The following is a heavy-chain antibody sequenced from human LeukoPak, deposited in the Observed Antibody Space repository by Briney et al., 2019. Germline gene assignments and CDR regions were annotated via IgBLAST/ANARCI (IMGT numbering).Heavy chain of an antibody. CDR3: ARVGELGMRGR. J-gene: IGHJ4*02. CDR2: IIPIFGTA. V-gene: IGHV1-69*01. D-gene: IGHD7-27*01. Sequence: SVRVSCTASGGTFSSYAISWVRQAPGQGLEWMGGIIPIFGTANYAQKFQGRVTITADESTSTAYMELSSLRSEDPAVYYCARVGELGMRGRWGQGTLVTVSS. CDR1: GGTFSSYA.